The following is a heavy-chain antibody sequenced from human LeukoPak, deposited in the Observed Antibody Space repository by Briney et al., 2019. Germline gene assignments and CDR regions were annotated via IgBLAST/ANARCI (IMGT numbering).Heavy chain of an antibody. CDR2: IKSKADGGTA. CDR3: TTHYYGPYY. Sequence: GGSLRLSCAASGFTFRNYGMHWVRQAPGKGLEWVGRIKSKADGGTADYAAPVKGRFTISRDDSKDTVYLQMNSLKTEDTAVYYCTTHYYGPYYWGQGTLVTVSS. CDR1: GFTFRNYG. J-gene: IGHJ4*02. D-gene: IGHD3-10*01. V-gene: IGHV3-15*01.